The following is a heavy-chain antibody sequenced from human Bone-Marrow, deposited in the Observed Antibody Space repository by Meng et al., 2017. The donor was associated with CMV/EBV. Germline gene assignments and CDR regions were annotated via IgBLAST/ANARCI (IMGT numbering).Heavy chain of an antibody. CDR3: AKSPLGRGGNSDFDY. CDR2: ISLDTDRI. J-gene: IGHJ4*02. Sequence: SLKISCAVSGLNFNKYAMHWVRLVPGKGLEWVSGISLDTDRIGYGDSVKGRFTASRDTAKNSLYLQMNSLRAEDTAVYYCAKSPLGRGGNSDFDYWGQGTLVTVSS. D-gene: IGHD4-23*01. V-gene: IGHV3-9*01. CDR1: GLNFNKYA.